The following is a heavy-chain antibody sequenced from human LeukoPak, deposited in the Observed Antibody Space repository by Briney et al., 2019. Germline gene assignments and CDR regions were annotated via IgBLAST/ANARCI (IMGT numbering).Heavy chain of an antibody. Sequence: GESLKISCQGSGYTFTHYWIAWVRQMPGKGLEWMGIVYPGDSDTRYSPSFQGQVTISADKSISTAYLQWSSLKASDTAMYYCARRGYCSGGDCFSAHFDFWGQGTLLTVSS. J-gene: IGHJ4*02. CDR1: GYTFTHYW. CDR2: VYPGDSDT. D-gene: IGHD2-15*01. V-gene: IGHV5-51*01. CDR3: ARRGYCSGGDCFSAHFDF.